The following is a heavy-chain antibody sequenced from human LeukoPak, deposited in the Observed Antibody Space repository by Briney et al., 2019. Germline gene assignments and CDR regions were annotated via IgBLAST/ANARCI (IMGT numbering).Heavy chain of an antibody. J-gene: IGHJ5*02. CDR3: ARWPIHLGYCSGSLCHKWFDP. CDR1: GGSISDYY. V-gene: IGHV4-59*08. Sequence: MSSETLSLTCNVYGGSISDYYWNWIRQPPGKGLEWIGYIHHSGTTSSNPSLKSRVTISIDTSKNQFSLNLNSVTAADTAIYYCARWPIHLGYCSGSLCHKWFDPWGQGTLVTVSS. CDR2: IHHSGTT. D-gene: IGHD2-15*01.